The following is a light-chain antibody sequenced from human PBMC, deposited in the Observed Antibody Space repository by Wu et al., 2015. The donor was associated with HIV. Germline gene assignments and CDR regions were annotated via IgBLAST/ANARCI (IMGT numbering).Light chain of an antibody. J-gene: IGKJ1*01. CDR2: GAS. Sequence: ERVMTQSPATLSVSPGESTTLSCRASQNVNSNLAWYQQKPGQAPRLLIYGASTRATGIPARFSGSGSGTDFTLTINSLQAEDFATYYCQQSYTSPRTFGQGTE. V-gene: IGKV3-15*01. CDR1: QNVNSN. CDR3: QQSYTSPRT.